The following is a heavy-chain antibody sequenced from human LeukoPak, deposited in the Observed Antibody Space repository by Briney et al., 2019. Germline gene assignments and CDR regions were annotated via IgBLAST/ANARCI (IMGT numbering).Heavy chain of an antibody. CDR3: ARLSSSWHVDY. Sequence: GGSRRLSCAASGFTFSSYWMGWVRQAPGKGREWVANIKQDGSEKYYVDSVKGRFTISRDNAKNSLYLQMNSLRAEDTAVYYCARLSSSWHVDYWGQGTLVTVSS. J-gene: IGHJ4*02. D-gene: IGHD6-13*01. CDR1: GFTFSSYW. CDR2: IKQDGSEK. V-gene: IGHV3-7*01.